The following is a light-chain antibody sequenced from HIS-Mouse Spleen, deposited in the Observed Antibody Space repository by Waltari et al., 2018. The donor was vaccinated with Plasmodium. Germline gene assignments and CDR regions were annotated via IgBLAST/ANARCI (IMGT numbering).Light chain of an antibody. J-gene: IGLJ3*02. CDR3: MFGPSIASGW. Sequence: QPVLPQPPSSSASPGESARLTCTLPSDINVGSYNIYWSQQKPGSPPRYLLYSYSDSDKGQGSGVPARFSGPKDASAIPGIFLIPGLQLGVGATFSGMFGPSIASGWFGGGTKLT. CDR1: SDINVGSYN. V-gene: IGLV5-37*01. CDR2: SYSDSDK.